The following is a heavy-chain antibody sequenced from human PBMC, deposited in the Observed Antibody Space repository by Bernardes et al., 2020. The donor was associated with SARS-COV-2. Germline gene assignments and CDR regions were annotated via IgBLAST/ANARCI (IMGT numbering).Heavy chain of an antibody. J-gene: IGHJ3*02. Sequence: ASVKVSCKASGYTFISYGISWVRQAPGQGLEWMGWISAYNGNTNYAQKLQGRVTMTTDTSTSTAYMELRSLRSDDTAVYYCARDSRFLEWLSPDDAFDIWGQGTMVTVSS. CDR2: ISAYNGNT. V-gene: IGHV1-18*04. D-gene: IGHD3-3*01. CDR3: ARDSRFLEWLSPDDAFDI. CDR1: GYTFISYG.